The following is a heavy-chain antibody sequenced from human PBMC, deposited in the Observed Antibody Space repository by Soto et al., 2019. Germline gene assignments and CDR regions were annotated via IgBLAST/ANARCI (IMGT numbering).Heavy chain of an antibody. CDR3: ARVLNTFGGVIVPPGFDY. J-gene: IGHJ4*02. CDR1: GGSISSYY. CDR2: IYYSGST. D-gene: IGHD3-16*02. V-gene: IGHV4-59*01. Sequence: SETLSLTCTVSGGSISSYYWSWIRQPPGKGLEWIGYIYYSGSTNYNPSLKSRVTISVDTSKNQFSLKLSSVTAADTAVYYCARVLNTFGGVIVPPGFDYWGQGTLVTVSS.